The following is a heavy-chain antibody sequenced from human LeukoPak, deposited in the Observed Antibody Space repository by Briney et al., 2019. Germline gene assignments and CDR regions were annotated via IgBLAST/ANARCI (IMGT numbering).Heavy chain of an antibody. Sequence: PETLSLTCTVSGGSICSYYWSWIRPPPGKGLEWIGYIYYSGYTNFNPSLKSRITISVDTSKNQFSLKLNSVTAADTAVYYCARIAKGKDYYYYYMDVWGSGTTVTVSS. D-gene: IGHD2-21*01. CDR1: GGSICSYY. V-gene: IGHV4-59*01. J-gene: IGHJ6*03. CDR2: IYYSGYT. CDR3: ARIAKGKDYYYYYMDV.